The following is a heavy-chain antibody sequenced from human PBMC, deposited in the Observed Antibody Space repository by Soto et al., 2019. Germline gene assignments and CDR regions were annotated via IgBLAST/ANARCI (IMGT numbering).Heavy chain of an antibody. J-gene: IGHJ4*02. V-gene: IGHV3-23*01. D-gene: IGHD3-16*01. CDR1: GFTFSSYA. CDR3: AKELNYDYVWGSYV. CDR2: ISGSGGST. Sequence: PGGSLRLSCAASGFTFSSYAMSWVRQAPGKGLEWVSAISGSGGSTYYADSVKGRFTIPRDNSKNTLYLQMNSLRAEDTAVYYCAKELNYDYVWGSYVWGQGTLVTVSS.